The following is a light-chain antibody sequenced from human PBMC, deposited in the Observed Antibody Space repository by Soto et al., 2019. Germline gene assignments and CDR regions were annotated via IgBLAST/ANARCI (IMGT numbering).Light chain of an antibody. Sequence: QSALTRPASVSGSPGQSITISCTGTSSDVGGYNYVSWYQQHPGKAPKLMIYDVSNRPSGVSNRFSGSKSGNTASLTISGLQAEDEADYYCSSYTSSSTSVVFGGGTKLTV. CDR1: SSDVGGYNY. V-gene: IGLV2-14*01. CDR3: SSYTSSSTSVV. CDR2: DVS. J-gene: IGLJ2*01.